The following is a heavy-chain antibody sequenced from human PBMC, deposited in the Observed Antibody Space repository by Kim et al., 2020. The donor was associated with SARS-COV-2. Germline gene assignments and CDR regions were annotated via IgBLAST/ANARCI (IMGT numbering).Heavy chain of an antibody. Sequence: NTNPSLESRDTISVDTSKNQFSLQLSSVTAADTAVYYCARRREEGDSFDYWGQGTLVTVSS. CDR3: ARRREEGDSFDY. V-gene: IGHV4-59*08. J-gene: IGHJ4*02. D-gene: IGHD1-26*01.